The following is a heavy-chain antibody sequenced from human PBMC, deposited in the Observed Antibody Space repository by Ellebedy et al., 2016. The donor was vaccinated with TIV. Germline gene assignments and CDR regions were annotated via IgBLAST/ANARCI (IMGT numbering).Heavy chain of an antibody. D-gene: IGHD2-15*01. CDR3: AKGQCSGGSCPVDY. CDR2: ISGSGGST. J-gene: IGHJ4*02. Sequence: GESLKISCAASGFTFSSYAMSWVRQAPGKGLEWVSGISGSGGSTYYADSVKGRFTISRDNSKNTLYLQMNSLRAEDTAVYYCAKGQCSGGSCPVDYWGQGTLVTVSS. CDR1: GFTFSSYA. V-gene: IGHV3-23*01.